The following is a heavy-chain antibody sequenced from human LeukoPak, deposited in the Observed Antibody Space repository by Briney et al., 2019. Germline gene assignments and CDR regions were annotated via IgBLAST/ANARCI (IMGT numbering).Heavy chain of an antibody. CDR1: GFTFSSYG. CDR3: AKGARSSLPNFAWFDP. V-gene: IGHV3-23*01. CDR2: ISGSGGSA. J-gene: IGHJ5*02. Sequence: GGSLRLSCAASGFTFSSYGMSWVRQAPGKGLEWVSAISGSGGSAYYADSVKGQFTISRGNSKNTLFLQMNSLRAEDTAVYYCAKGARSSLPNFAWFDPWGQGTLVTVSS. D-gene: IGHD2-15*01.